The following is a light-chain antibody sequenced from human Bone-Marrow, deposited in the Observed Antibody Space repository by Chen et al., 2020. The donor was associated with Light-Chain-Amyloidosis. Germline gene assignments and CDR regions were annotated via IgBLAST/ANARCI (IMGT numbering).Light chain of an antibody. Sequence: QSALTQPASVSGSPGQSITISCTGSSSDVGTYNLVSWYQHHPGNAPKLIIYEAKKRPSGVSNRFSGSRSGYTASLTISGLQAEDEADYYCCSYAGRGKMFGGGTKLTVL. CDR3: CSYAGRGKM. CDR1: SSDVGTYNL. CDR2: EAK. V-gene: IGLV2-23*01. J-gene: IGLJ3*02.